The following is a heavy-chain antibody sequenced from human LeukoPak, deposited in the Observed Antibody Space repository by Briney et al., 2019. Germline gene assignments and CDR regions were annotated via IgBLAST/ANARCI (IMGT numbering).Heavy chain of an antibody. D-gene: IGHD1-1*01. J-gene: IGHJ5*02. CDR3: ARATVATGTLWFDT. V-gene: IGHV3-53*04. CDR2: IYGGGDT. CDR1: GFSVSSNY. Sequence: SGRSLRLSCAASGFSVSSNYMTWVRQAPGKGLEWVSVIYGGGDTHYADSVRGRFTISRHTSDNTLYPQMNSLRTEDTAVYYCARATVATGTLWFDTWSQGTLVTVSS.